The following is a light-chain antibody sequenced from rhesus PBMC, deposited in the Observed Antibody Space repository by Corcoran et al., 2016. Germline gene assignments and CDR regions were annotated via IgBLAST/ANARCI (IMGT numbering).Light chain of an antibody. CDR1: QGISNT. CDR2: AAS. Sequence: DIQMTQSPSSLSASVGDRVTITCQASQGISNTLAWYQQKPGKVPKLLIYAASTLQSGVPSRFSGSGSGTDFTPTISSLQPYDFATYYCQHGYGIFTFGPGTKLDIK. V-gene: IGKV1-33*02. CDR3: QHGYGIFT. J-gene: IGKJ3*01.